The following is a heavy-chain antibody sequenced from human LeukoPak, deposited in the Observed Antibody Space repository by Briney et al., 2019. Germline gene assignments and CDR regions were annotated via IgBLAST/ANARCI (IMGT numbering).Heavy chain of an antibody. V-gene: IGHV3-74*01. CDR1: GFTFSISW. CDR2: INVDGSTT. CDR3: RHGNSSGDY. Sequence: PGASLRLSCAASGFTFSISWMNWVRQAPGKGLVWVSRINVDGSTTVYADSVKGRFTISRDNAKNALYLQMNSLRAEDTAVYYCRHGNSSGDYWGQGTLVTVSS. J-gene: IGHJ4*02. D-gene: IGHD6-6*01.